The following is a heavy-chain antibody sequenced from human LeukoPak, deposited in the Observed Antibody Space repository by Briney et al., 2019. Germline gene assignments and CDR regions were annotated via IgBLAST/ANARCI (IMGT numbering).Heavy chain of an antibody. Sequence: GGSLRLSCAASGFTFSSHAMHWVRQAPGKGLEWVAVIWYDGSNKYYTDSVKGRFTISRDNAKNSLYLQMNSLRAEDTAVYYCARRRIAARPLGRYWYFDLWGRGTLVTVSS. CDR1: GFTFSSHA. J-gene: IGHJ2*01. D-gene: IGHD6-6*01. CDR2: IWYDGSNK. V-gene: IGHV3-33*01. CDR3: ARRRIAARPLGRYWYFDL.